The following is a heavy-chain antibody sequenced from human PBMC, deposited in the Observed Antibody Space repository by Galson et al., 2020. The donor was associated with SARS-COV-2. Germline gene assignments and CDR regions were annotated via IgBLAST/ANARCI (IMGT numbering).Heavy chain of an antibody. Sequence: SLRLSCAASGFTFSSYAMHWVRQAPGKGLEWVAVISYDGSNKYYADSVKGRFTISRDNSKNTLYLQMNSLRAEDTAVYYCARGVGSSGWYGEYFQHWGQGTLVTVSS. V-gene: IGHV3-30-3*01. CDR1: GFTFSSYA. CDR3: ARGVGSSGWYGEYFQH. CDR2: ISYDGSNK. J-gene: IGHJ1*01. D-gene: IGHD6-19*01.